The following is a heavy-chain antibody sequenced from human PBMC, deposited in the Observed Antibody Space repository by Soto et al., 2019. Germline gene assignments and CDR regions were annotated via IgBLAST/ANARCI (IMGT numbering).Heavy chain of an antibody. CDR1: GFTFDDYA. J-gene: IGHJ5*02. CDR3: AKDISHP. Sequence: LRLSCAASGFTFDDYAMHWVRQAPGKGLEWVSGISWNSGSIGYADSVKGRFTISRDNAKSSLYLQMNSLRAEDTALYYCAKDISHPWGQGTLVTVSS. V-gene: IGHV3-9*01. CDR2: ISWNSGSI.